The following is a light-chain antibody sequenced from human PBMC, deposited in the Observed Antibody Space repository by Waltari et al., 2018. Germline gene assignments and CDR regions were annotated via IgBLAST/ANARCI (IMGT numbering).Light chain of an antibody. CDR3: QQIDSGPDT. Sequence: DIQVTQSPSSLSASVGDRVTITCRASQNIIHYVNWSQKKPGNAPNLLLHLSDLPRGVPSRFSGGGSGTDFSLTISSLQPEDFATYYCQQIDSGPDTFGQGTKLEI. CDR1: QNIIHY. CDR2: LS. V-gene: IGKV1-39*01. J-gene: IGKJ2*01.